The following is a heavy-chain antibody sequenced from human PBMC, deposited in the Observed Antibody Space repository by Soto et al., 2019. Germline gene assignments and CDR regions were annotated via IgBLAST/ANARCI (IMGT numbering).Heavy chain of an antibody. J-gene: IGHJ4*02. CDR3: ARVGYSGYEALDY. CDR2: IYYSGST. V-gene: IGHV4-59*01. D-gene: IGHD5-12*01. Sequence: WSWLRQPPGKGLEWIGYIYYSGSTNYNPSLKSRVTISVDTSKNQFSLKLSSVTAADTAVYYCARVGYSGYEALDYWGQGTLVTVSS.